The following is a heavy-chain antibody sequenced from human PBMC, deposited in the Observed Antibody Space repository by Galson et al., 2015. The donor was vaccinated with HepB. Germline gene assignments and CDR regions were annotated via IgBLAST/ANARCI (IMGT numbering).Heavy chain of an antibody. CDR2: ITGSGDKT. D-gene: IGHD6-19*01. J-gene: IGHJ4*02. V-gene: IGHV3-23*01. CDR3: ARLLRGRYASGWSVFDS. Sequence: SLRLSCAASGFSFTSYAMTWVRQAPGKGLEWVSGITGSGDKTYYADSVKGRFTISRDSSKNTVSLQLNTLRAEDTAVYYCARLLRGRYASGWSVFDSWGQGALVTVSS. CDR1: GFSFTSYA.